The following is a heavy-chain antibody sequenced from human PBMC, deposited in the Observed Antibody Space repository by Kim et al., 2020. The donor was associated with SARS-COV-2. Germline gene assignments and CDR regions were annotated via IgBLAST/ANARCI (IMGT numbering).Heavy chain of an antibody. CDR3: AKGKPAAYAFDI. CDR1: GFIVSSNY. V-gene: IGHV3-53*01. Sequence: GGSLRLSCAASGFIVSSNYMTWVRQAPGKGLECISFIYSAGTTYYADSVKARFTISRDNSKNTLYLQMNSLRADDTALYYCAKGKPAAYAFDIWGQGTMVTVSS. D-gene: IGHD2-2*01. J-gene: IGHJ3*02. CDR2: IYSAGTT.